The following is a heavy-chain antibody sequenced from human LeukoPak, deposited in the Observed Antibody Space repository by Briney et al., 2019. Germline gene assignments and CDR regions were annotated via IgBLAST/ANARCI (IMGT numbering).Heavy chain of an antibody. CDR3: ARVGQLAVFWFDP. V-gene: IGHV3-11*01. Sequence: GGSLRLSCAASGITFSDYYMSWIRQAPGKGLEWVSYISSSGSTIYYADSVKGRFTISRDNAKNSLYLQMNSLRAEDTAVYYCARVGQLAVFWFDPWGQGTLVTVSS. CDR2: ISSSGSTI. CDR1: GITFSDYY. J-gene: IGHJ5*02. D-gene: IGHD6-6*01.